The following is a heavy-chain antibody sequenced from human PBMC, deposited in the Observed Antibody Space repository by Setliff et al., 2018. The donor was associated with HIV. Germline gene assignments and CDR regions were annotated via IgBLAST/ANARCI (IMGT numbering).Heavy chain of an antibody. CDR2: INTKTGNP. D-gene: IGHD6-19*01. CDR3: ASVGPRYSSGWCPAY. V-gene: IGHV7-4-1*02. J-gene: IGHJ4*02. Sequence: ASVNVSCKASGYTFTSYAMNWVRQAPGQGLEWMGWINTKTGNPTYAQGFTGRFVFSLDTSASTAYLQISSLKAEDTAVYYCASVGPRYSSGWCPAYWGQGTQVTVSS. CDR1: GYTFTSYA.